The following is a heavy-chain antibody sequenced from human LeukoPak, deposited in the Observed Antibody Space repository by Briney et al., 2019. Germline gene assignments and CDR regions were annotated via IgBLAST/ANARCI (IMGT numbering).Heavy chain of an antibody. CDR1: GYTFTGYY. J-gene: IGHJ5*02. CDR3: ARGYSSSSEGWFDP. Sequence: ASVKVSCKASGYTFTGYYMHWVRQAPGQGLEWMGWINPNSGGTNYAQKFQGRVTMTRDTSISTAYMELSRLRSDDTAVYYCARGYSSSSEGWFDPWGQGTLVTVSS. D-gene: IGHD6-6*01. V-gene: IGHV1-2*02. CDR2: INPNSGGT.